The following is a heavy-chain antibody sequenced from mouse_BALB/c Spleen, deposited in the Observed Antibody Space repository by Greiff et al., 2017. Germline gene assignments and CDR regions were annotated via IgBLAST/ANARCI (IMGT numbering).Heavy chain of an antibody. V-gene: IGHV2-4-1*01. CDR2: IWSGGST. CDR3: ARNTMITTRWYFDV. Sequence: VQLQQSGPGLVQPSQSLSITCTVSGFSLTSYGVHWVRQSPGKGLEWLGVIWSGGSTDYNAAFISRLSISKDNSKSQVFFKMNSLQADDTAIYYCARNTMITTRWYFDVWGAGTTVTVSS. CDR1: GFSLTSYG. D-gene: IGHD2-4*01. J-gene: IGHJ1*01.